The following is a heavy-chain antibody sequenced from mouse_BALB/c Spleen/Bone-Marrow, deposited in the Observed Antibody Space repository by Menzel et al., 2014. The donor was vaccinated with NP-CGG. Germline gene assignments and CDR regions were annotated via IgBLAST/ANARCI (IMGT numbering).Heavy chain of an antibody. Sequence: EVKLMESGAELVKPGASVKLSCTASGFNITDTYLHWVKQRPEQGLEWIGRIDPANGNTKYDPKFQGKATITADTSSNTAYLQLSSLTSEDAAVYYCASYRYAWYFDVWGAGTTVTVSS. CDR3: ASYRYAWYFDV. V-gene: IGHV14-3*02. CDR2: IDPANGNT. J-gene: IGHJ1*01. CDR1: GFNITDTY. D-gene: IGHD2-14*01.